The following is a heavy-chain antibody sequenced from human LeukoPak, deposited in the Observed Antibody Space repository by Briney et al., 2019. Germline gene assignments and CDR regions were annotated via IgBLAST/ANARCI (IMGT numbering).Heavy chain of an antibody. V-gene: IGHV4-59*01. Sequence: SETLSLTCTVSGGSLSSYYWSWIRQPPGKGLEWIGYIYYSGSTNYNPSLKSRVTISVDTSKNQFSLKLSSVTAADTAVYYCARDSIGYGRPGAFDYWGQGTLVTVSS. CDR3: ARDSIGYGRPGAFDY. CDR2: IYYSGST. J-gene: IGHJ4*02. CDR1: GGSLSSYY. D-gene: IGHD5-12*01.